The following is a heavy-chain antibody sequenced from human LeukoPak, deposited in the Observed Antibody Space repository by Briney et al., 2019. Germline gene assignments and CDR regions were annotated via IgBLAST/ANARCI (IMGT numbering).Heavy chain of an antibody. CDR2: ISSSGSTI. V-gene: IGHV3-48*03. J-gene: IGHJ4*02. Sequence: GGSLRLSCAASGFTFSSYEMNWVRQAPGKGLEWVSYISSSGSTIYYADSVKGRLTISRDNAKNSLYLQMNSLRAEDTAVYYCARMSVSSFDYWGQGTLVTVSS. CDR1: GFTFSSYE. CDR3: ARMSVSSFDY.